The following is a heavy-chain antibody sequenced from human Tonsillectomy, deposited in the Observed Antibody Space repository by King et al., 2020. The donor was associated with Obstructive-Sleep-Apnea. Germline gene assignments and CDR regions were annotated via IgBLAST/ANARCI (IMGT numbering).Heavy chain of an antibody. D-gene: IGHD6-19*01. V-gene: IGHV1-18*04. CDR3: ARRSIGWYNY. CDR2: VSAYNGYT. J-gene: IGHJ4*02. CDR1: GYTFSSYG. Sequence: QLVQSGAEVKKPGASVKVSCKASGYTFSSYGITWVRQAPGQGPELMGWVSAYNGYTHYAQKFQGRVTLTADTSTSTVYMELTSLTPDDTAMYYCARRSIGWYNYWGQGTLVTVSS.